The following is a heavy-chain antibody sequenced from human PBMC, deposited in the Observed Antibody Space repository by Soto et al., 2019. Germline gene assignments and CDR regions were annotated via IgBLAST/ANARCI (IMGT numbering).Heavy chain of an antibody. CDR1: GFTFRNYD. D-gene: IGHD2-2*01. J-gene: IGHJ4*02. Sequence: EVQLLESGGRLVQPGRFLRLSCAASGFTFRNYDMSCSRQARGKGLGWVSAISGSGGTTHYADSMKGRFTISRDNSKNTLHLQMNSLRVENTAVYYCAKDRSSTSCYAFDYWGQGSLVTDSS. V-gene: IGHV3-23*01. CDR3: AKDRSSTSCYAFDY. CDR2: ISGSGGTT.